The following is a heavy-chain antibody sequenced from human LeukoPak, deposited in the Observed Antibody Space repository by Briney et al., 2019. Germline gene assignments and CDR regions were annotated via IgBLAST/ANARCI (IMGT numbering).Heavy chain of an antibody. CDR1: GYSISSGYY. CDR3: ARDLIVATISYFDY. D-gene: IGHD5-12*01. Sequence: SETLSLTCAVSGYSISSGYYWGWIRQPPGKGLEWIGSIYHSGSTYCNPSLKSRVTISVDTSKNQFSLKLTSVTAADTAVFYCARDLIVATISYFDYWGQGTLVTVSS. J-gene: IGHJ4*02. CDR2: IYHSGST. V-gene: IGHV4-38-2*02.